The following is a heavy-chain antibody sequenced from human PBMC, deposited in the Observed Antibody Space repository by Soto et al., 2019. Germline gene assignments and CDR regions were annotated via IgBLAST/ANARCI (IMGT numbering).Heavy chain of an antibody. CDR2: ISWNSGSI. D-gene: IGHD3-16*02. Sequence: ESGGDLVQPGRSLRLSCTASGFSFDDYAMHWVRQAPGKGLEWVSGISWNSGSIGYADSVKGRFTISRDNAKNSLYLQMNRLGPEDPALYFCAKEFQRGKTPPPPYSYPFAASDYWGQGNLVTVSS. V-gene: IGHV3-9*01. CDR3: AKEFQRGKTPPPPYSYPFAASDY. J-gene: IGHJ4*02. CDR1: GFSFDDYA.